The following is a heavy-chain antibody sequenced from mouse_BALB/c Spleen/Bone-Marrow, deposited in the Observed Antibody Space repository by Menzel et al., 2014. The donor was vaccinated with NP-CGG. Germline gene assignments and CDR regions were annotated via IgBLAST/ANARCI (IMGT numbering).Heavy chain of an antibody. V-gene: IGHV1-82*01. CDR2: IYPGDGDT. Sequence: LQESGPELVKPGASVKISCKASGYASSSSWMNWVKQRPGQGLEWIGRIYPGDGDTNYNGKFKGKATLTADKSSSTAYMQLSSLTSVDSAVYFCARLLGYYFDYWGQGTTLTVSS. J-gene: IGHJ2*01. CDR1: GYASSSSW. CDR3: ARLLGYYFDY. D-gene: IGHD1-1*01.